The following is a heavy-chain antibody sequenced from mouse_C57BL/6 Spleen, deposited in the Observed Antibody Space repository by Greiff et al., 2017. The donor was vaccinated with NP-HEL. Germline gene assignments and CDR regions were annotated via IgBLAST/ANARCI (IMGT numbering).Heavy chain of an antibody. CDR1: GYTFTSYT. D-gene: IGHD1-1*02. CDR3: AKAGNGAWFAY. CDR2: INPSSGYT. V-gene: IGHV1-4*01. Sequence: VQLQQSGAELARPGASVKMSCKASGYTFTSYTMHWVKQRPGQGLEWIGYINPSSGYTKYNQKFKDKATLTADKSSSTAYMQLSSLTSEDSVVYYCAKAGNGAWFAYWGQGTLVTVSA. J-gene: IGHJ3*01.